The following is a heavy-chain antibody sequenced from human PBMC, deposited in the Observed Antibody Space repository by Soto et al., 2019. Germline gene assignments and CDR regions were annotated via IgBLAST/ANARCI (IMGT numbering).Heavy chain of an antibody. D-gene: IGHD5-18*01. CDR3: ARDTTAVVTGFDN. J-gene: IGHJ4*02. CDR1: GDIFAHYF. Sequence: ASVRVSCRASGDIFAHYFIHWVRQAPGEGLEWLAIVDPTGSRTSHAHTFQGRVTLTRDASTDTVYLELNRLTSEDTALSYCARDTTAVVTGFDNWGRVTLVTGS. CDR2: VDPTGSRT. V-gene: IGHV1-46*01.